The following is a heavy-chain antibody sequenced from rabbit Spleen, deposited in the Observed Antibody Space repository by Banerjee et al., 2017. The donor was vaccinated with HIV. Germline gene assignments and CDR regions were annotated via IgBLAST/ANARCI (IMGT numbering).Heavy chain of an antibody. J-gene: IGHJ4*01. D-gene: IGHD2-1*01. V-gene: IGHV1S45*01. CDR1: GFSFSNKAV. CDR2: INAITGKA. Sequence: QEQLVESGGGLVKPEGSLKLSCTASGFSFSNKAVMCWVRQAPGKGLEWIACINAITGKAVYASWAKGRFTCSKASSTTVTLQMTSLTAADTATYFCAKDGAGGGAYEGWQFNLWGQGTLVTVS. CDR3: AKDGAGGGAYEGWQFNL.